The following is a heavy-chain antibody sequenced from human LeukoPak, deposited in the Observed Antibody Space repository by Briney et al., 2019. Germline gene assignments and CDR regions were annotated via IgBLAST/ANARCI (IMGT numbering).Heavy chain of an antibody. Sequence: GGSLRLSCAASGFTFSRYSMSWVRQAPGKGLEWVSAISSTSSDINYADSVKGRFTISRDNAEKSLFLQMNSLRAEDTAVYFCAGHDLSLNAFDMWGQGTMVTVSP. CDR3: AGHDLSLNAFDM. D-gene: IGHD3-16*01. CDR1: GFTFSRYS. CDR2: ISSTSSDI. V-gene: IGHV3-21*01. J-gene: IGHJ3*02.